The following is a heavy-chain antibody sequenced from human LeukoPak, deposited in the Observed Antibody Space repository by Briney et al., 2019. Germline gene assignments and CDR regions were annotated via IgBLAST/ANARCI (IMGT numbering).Heavy chain of an antibody. CDR3: ARAVHGSGSYKFGVYGMDV. D-gene: IGHD3-10*01. CDR2: IYYSGST. Sequence: XETXXLTCTVSGGSISSYYWSWLRQPPGKGLEWIGYIYYSGSTNYNPSLKSRVTISVDTSKNQFSLKLSSVTAADTAVYYCARAVHGSGSYKFGVYGMDVWGQGTTVTVSS. J-gene: IGHJ6*02. CDR1: GGSISSYY. V-gene: IGHV4-59*08.